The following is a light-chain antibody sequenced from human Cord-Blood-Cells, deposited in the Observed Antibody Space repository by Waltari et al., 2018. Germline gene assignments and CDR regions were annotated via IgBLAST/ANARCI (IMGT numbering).Light chain of an antibody. CDR1: ISNIGNNA. Sequence: QSVLTQPPSVSEAPRQRVTISCSGSISNIGNNAVHWYQQLPGKAPKLLIYYDDLLPSGVSDRFSGSKSGTSASLAISGLQSEDEADYYCAAWDDSLNGPVFGGGTKLTVL. CDR3: AAWDDSLNGPV. CDR2: YDD. V-gene: IGLV1-36*01. J-gene: IGLJ3*02.